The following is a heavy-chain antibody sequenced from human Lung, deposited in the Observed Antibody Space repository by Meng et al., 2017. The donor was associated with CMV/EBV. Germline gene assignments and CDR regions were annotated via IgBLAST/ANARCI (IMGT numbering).Heavy chain of an antibody. CDR1: GFSLSSTGLR. Sequence: SGXXLVXPTQTLTLTCTFSGFSLSSTGLRVNWIRQPPGKALEWLARIDWHDDKLYNTSLKTRLTISKDTFKNQVVLTMNDMDHVDTATYYCARTSDYYHGMDVXGQGXTVTVSS. V-gene: IGHV2-70D*14. CDR3: ARTSDYYHGMDV. J-gene: IGHJ6*02. CDR2: IDWHDDK.